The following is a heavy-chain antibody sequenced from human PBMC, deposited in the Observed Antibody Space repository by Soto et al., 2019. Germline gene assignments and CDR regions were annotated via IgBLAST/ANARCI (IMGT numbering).Heavy chain of an antibody. CDR3: ARDRYSSSPDFDY. CDR2: IYYNGDT. V-gene: IGHV4-59*02. Sequence: SETLSLTCAVSGASVSSYYWSWIRQPPGKGLEWIGYIYYNGDTKYNPSLKSRVTISLDTSKNHFSLKLNSVTAADTAVYFRARDRYSSSPDFDYWGQGTLVTVSS. J-gene: IGHJ4*02. D-gene: IGHD3-22*01. CDR1: GASVSSYY.